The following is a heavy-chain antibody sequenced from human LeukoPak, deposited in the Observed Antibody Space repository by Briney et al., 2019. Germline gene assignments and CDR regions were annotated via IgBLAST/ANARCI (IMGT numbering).Heavy chain of an antibody. J-gene: IGHJ4*02. CDR2: IWYDESDK. V-gene: IGHV3-33*06. CDR3: AKGQTAFGIAAAGSLIGY. D-gene: IGHD6-13*01. Sequence: PGGSLRLSCAASGFTFSSYGMHWVRQAPGKGLEWVAVIWYDESDKYYADSAKGRFTISRDNSRNTLYLQMNSLRAEDTAVYYCAKGQTAFGIAAAGSLIGYWGQGTLVTVSS. CDR1: GFTFSSYG.